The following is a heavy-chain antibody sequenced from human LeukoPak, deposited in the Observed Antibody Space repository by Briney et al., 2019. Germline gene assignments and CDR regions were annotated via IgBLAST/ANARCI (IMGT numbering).Heavy chain of an antibody. CDR1: GGPISSYY. Sequence: TSETLSLTCTVSGGPISSYYLVWIRQPPGKELECIGRTYYSGSTNYNPSLKSRVTISVDTSKNQLSLRLSSVTAADTAVYYCARDDYYFMDVWGKGTTVTVSS. V-gene: IGHV4-59*01. CDR3: ARDDYYFMDV. J-gene: IGHJ6*03. CDR2: TYYSGST. D-gene: IGHD3-16*01.